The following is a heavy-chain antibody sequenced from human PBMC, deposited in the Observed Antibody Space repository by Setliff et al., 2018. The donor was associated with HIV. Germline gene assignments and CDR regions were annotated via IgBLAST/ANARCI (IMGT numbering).Heavy chain of an antibody. CDR1: GYSFSDNW. CDR3: ASGRKKNYDLFTGYYRILGVDFDY. V-gene: IGHV5-51*01. J-gene: IGHJ4*02. D-gene: IGHD3-9*01. CDR2: IYPDDSAT. Sequence: PGESLKISCQGFGYSFSDNWIGWVRQKPGKGLEWMGIIYPDDSATRYSPSFQGQVTISADKSISTAYLQWSSLKASDTAMYYCASGRKKNYDLFTGYYRILGVDFDYWGQGTLVTVSS.